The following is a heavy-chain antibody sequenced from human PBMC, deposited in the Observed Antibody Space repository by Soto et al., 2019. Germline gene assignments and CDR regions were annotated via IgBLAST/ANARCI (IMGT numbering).Heavy chain of an antibody. D-gene: IGHD5-18*01. V-gene: IGHV1-58*02. J-gene: IGHJ3*02. CDR2: IVVGSGNT. Sequence: ASVKVSCKASGFTFTSSAMQWVRQARGQRLEWKGWIVVGSGNTNYAQKFQERVTITSDMSTSTAYMELSSLRSEDTAVYYCAADPGYAYAFDIWGQGTMVTVSS. CDR3: AADPGYAYAFDI. CDR1: GFTFTSSA.